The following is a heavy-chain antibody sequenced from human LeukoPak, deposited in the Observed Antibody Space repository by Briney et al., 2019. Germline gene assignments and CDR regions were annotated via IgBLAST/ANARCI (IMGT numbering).Heavy chain of an antibody. CDR2: INHSGST. CDR1: GGSFSGYY. Sequence: SETLSLTCAIDGGSFSGYYWSWIRQPPGKGLEWIGEINHSGSTNSNPSLKSRVTISVDTSKNQFSLKMTSVTAADTAVYYCSRDNQLYYGSGANWFDPWGQGTLVTVAS. J-gene: IGHJ5*02. D-gene: IGHD3-10*01. V-gene: IGHV4-34*01. CDR3: SRDNQLYYGSGANWFDP.